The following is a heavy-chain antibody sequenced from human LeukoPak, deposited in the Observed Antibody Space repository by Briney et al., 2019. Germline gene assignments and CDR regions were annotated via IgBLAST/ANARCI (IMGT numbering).Heavy chain of an antibody. V-gene: IGHV4-34*01. Sequence: SQTLSLTCAVYGGSFSVYYWSWIRQPPGKGLEWIGEINHSGSTNYNPPLNSRVTISVDTSKNQFSLKLSSVTAADTAVYYCARRTFWGGSHPLDYWGQGTLVTVSS. CDR1: GGSFSVYY. CDR2: INHSGST. D-gene: IGHD3-3*01. J-gene: IGHJ4*02. CDR3: ARRTFWGGSHPLDY.